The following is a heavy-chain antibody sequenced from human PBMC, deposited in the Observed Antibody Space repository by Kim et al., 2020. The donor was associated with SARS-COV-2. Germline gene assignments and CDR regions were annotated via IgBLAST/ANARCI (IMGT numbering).Heavy chain of an antibody. CDR3: AKDSRYDFWSGYYFDY. V-gene: IGHV3-23*01. D-gene: IGHD3-3*01. CDR2: ISGYGGST. J-gene: IGHJ4*02. Sequence: GGSLRLSCAASGFTFSNYAMNWVRQAPGKGLEWVSAISGYGGSTYCADYVKGRFTISRDNPENTLYLQMNSLRADDTAVYYCAKDSRYDFWSGYYFDYWGQGTLFTVSS. CDR1: GFTFSNYA.